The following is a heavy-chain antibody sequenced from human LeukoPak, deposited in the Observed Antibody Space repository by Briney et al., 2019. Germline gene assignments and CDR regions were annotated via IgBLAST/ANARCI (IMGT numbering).Heavy chain of an antibody. D-gene: IGHD4-23*01. CDR1: GGSISSSSGNC. Sequence: MASETLSLTCAVSGGSISSSSGNCWTWVRQPPGKGLEWIGEIYHSGSTNYNPSLKSRVTMLLDKSKNQFSLELSSVTAADTAVYYCARNGGNSDFDYWGQGTLVTVSS. CDR2: IYHSGST. V-gene: IGHV4-4*02. CDR3: ARNGGNSDFDY. J-gene: IGHJ4*02.